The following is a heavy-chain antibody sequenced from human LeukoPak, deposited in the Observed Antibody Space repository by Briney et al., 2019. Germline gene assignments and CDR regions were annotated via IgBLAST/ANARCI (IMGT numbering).Heavy chain of an antibody. CDR1: GGTFSSYA. Sequence: ASVKLSCKASGGTFSSYAISWVRQAPGQGLEWMARIIPIFGTANYAQKFQGRVTITTDESTSTAYMELSSLRSEDTAVYYCATVGYCSGGSCYSYYFDYWGQGTLVTVSS. V-gene: IGHV1-69*05. CDR3: ATVGYCSGGSCYSYYFDY. J-gene: IGHJ4*02. D-gene: IGHD2-15*01. CDR2: IIPIFGTA.